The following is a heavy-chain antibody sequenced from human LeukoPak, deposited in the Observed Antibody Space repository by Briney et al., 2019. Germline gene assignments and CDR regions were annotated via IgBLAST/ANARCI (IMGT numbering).Heavy chain of an antibody. D-gene: IGHD3/OR15-3a*01. CDR1: GGSISSGSYY. V-gene: IGHV4-61*02. J-gene: IGHJ4*02. CDR2: IYSSGST. Sequence: PSQTLSLTCTVSGGSISSGSYYWSWIRQPAGKGLEWIGRIYSSGSTNYNPSLKSRVTISLDTSKNQFSLELSSVTAADTAVYYCARQTGSGLFILPGGQGTLVTVSS. CDR3: ARQTGSGLFILP.